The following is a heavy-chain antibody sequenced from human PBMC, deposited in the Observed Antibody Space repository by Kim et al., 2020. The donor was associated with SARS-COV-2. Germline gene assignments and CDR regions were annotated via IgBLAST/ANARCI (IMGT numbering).Heavy chain of an antibody. CDR1: GFTFDDYA. J-gene: IGHJ4*02. V-gene: IGHV3-9*01. D-gene: IGHD6-13*01. CDR2: ISWNSGSI. Sequence: GGSLRLSCAASGFTFDDYAMHWVRQAPGKGLEWVSGISWNSGSIGYADSVKGRFTISRDDAKNSLYLQMNSLRAEDTALYYCAKDMLRSHKPYSSSWRWGQGTLVTVSS. CDR3: AKDMLRSHKPYSSSWR.